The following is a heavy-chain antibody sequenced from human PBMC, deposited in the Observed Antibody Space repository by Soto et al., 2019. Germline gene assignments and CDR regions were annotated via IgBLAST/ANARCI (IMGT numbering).Heavy chain of an antibody. Sequence: ASVKVSCKASGDTFTSYYMTWVRQAPGQGLEWMGWIIPNSGATNYAQKFQGRVTITTDTSMSTAYMELSRLRSDDTAVYYCAYNIYDSGAIDIWGQGTMVTVSS. CDR3: AYNIYDSGAIDI. V-gene: IGHV1-2*02. J-gene: IGHJ3*02. D-gene: IGHD1-1*01. CDR1: GDTFTSYY. CDR2: IIPNSGAT.